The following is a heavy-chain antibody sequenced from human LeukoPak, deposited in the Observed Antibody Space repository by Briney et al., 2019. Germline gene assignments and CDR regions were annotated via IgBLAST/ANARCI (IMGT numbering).Heavy chain of an antibody. D-gene: IGHD6-13*01. V-gene: IGHV3-33*01. Sequence: GRSLRLSCAASGFTFSSYGMHWVRQAPGKGLEWVAVIWYDGSNKYYADSAKGRFTISRDNSKNTLYLQMNSLRAEDTAVYYCARVMRAAAGFDYWGQGTLVTVSS. CDR2: IWYDGSNK. J-gene: IGHJ4*02. CDR1: GFTFSSYG. CDR3: ARVMRAAAGFDY.